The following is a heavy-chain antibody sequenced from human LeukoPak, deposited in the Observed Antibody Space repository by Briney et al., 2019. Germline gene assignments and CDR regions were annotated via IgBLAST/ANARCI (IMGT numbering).Heavy chain of an antibody. CDR2: FNGDGSSP. CDR1: GFTFSTYW. V-gene: IGHV3-74*01. CDR3: ARGSPQYDSSGYLIDY. D-gene: IGHD3-22*01. Sequence: GGSLRLSCAASGFTFSTYWMHWVRHAPGKGLVWVSRFNGDGSSPAYADSVKGRFTISRDNAKNTLFLEMRSLTAEDTAVYYCARGSPQYDSSGYLIDYWGQGTLVTVSS. J-gene: IGHJ4*02.